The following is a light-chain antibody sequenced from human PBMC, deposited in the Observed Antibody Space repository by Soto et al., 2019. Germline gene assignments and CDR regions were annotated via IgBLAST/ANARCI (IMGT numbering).Light chain of an antibody. CDR2: GAS. J-gene: IGKJ1*01. CDR3: QQYGSSPRT. V-gene: IGKV3-20*01. CDR1: QSVSSSY. Sequence: EIVLTQSPGTLSLSPGERATLSCRASQSVSSSYLAWYQQKPGQAPRLLIYGASSRATGIPDRFSGSGSGTDFTLTIRTLEPEDFAVYYCQQYGSSPRTFGQGTKVDI.